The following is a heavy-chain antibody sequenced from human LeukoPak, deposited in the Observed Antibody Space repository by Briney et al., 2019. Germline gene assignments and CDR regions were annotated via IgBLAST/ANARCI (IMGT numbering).Heavy chain of an antibody. D-gene: IGHD3-22*01. CDR3: ARGRYDRGAKGGMDV. CDR2: INHSGST. V-gene: IGHV4-34*01. J-gene: IGHJ6*02. CDR1: GGSFSGYY. Sequence: PPETLSLTCAVYGGSFSGYYWSWVRQPPGKGLEWIGEINHSGSTNYNPSLKSRVTISVDTSKNQFSLRLSSVTAADTAVYYCARGRYDRGAKGGMDVWGQGTTVTVSS.